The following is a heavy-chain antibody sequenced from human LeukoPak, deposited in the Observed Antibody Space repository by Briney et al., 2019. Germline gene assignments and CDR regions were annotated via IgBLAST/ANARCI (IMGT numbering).Heavy chain of an antibody. D-gene: IGHD3-9*01. Sequence: GGSLRLSCAASGFTFSSYWMNWVRQAPGKGLEWVANINRDGRDKYYVGSVRGRFTISRDNADNALYLQMNSLRGDDTAVYYCARGVDSAIDWWGQGTLVTVSS. CDR3: ARGVDSAIDW. J-gene: IGHJ4*02. CDR1: GFTFSSYW. V-gene: IGHV3-7*01. CDR2: INRDGRDK.